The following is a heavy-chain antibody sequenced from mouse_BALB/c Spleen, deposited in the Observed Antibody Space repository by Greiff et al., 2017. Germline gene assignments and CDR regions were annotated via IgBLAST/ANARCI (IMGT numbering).Heavy chain of an antibody. CDR2: ISSGSSTI. Sequence: DVQLVESGGGLVQPGGSRKLSCAASGFTFSSFGMHWVRQAPEKGLEWVAYISSGSSTIYYADTVKGRFTISRDNPKNTLFLQMTSLRSEDTAMYYCARWGGYGWFAYWGQGTLVTVSA. V-gene: IGHV5-17*02. D-gene: IGHD1-2*01. J-gene: IGHJ3*01. CDR1: GFTFSSFG. CDR3: ARWGGYGWFAY.